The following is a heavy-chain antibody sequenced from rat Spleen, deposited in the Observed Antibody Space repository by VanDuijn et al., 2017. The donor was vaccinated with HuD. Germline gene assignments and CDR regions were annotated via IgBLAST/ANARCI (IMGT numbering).Heavy chain of an antibody. CDR1: GFSLTSNS. Sequence: QVQLKESGPGLVQPSQTLSLTCTVSGFSLTSNSVHWVRQPPGKGLEWMGGIWGDGSTDYNSALKSRLSISRDTSNSQVFLKMNSLQTDATAIYFCTRYYGYTPWGQGVMVTVSS. J-gene: IGHJ2*01. D-gene: IGHD1-9*01. V-gene: IGHV2-1*01. CDR3: TRYYGYTP. CDR2: IWGDGST.